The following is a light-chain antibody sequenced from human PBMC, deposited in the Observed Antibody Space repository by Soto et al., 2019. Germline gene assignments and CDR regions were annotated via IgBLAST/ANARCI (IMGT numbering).Light chain of an antibody. CDR2: GAS. J-gene: IGKJ2*01. CDR3: QQYGSSPMYT. Sequence: EIVLTQSPGTLSLSPGARATLSCRASQSVSSSYFAWYQQKPGQAPRLLIYGASGRATGIPDRFSGSGSGTDFTLTISRLEPEDFAVYYCQQYGSSPMYTFGQGTKLEIK. V-gene: IGKV3-20*01. CDR1: QSVSSSY.